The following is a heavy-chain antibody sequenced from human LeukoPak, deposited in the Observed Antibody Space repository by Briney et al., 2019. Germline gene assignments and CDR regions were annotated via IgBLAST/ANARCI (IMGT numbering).Heavy chain of an antibody. V-gene: IGHV4-59*12. CDR3: ARSYYYDSSGYRSLYYFDY. Sequence: PSETLSLTCTVSGGSISSYYWSWIRQPPGKGLEWIGYIYYSGSTNYNPSLKSRVTMSVDTSKNQFSLKLSSVTAADTAVYYCARSYYYDSSGYRSLYYFDYWGQGTLVTVSS. CDR1: GGSISSYY. J-gene: IGHJ4*02. D-gene: IGHD3-22*01. CDR2: IYYSGST.